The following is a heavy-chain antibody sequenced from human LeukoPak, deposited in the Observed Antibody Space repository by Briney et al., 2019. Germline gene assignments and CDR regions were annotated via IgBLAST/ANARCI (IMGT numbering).Heavy chain of an antibody. Sequence: GGSLRLSCAASGFTFSSYSMSWVRQAPGKGLEWVSYISSSSSTIYYADSVKGRFTISRDNAKNSLYLQMNSLRAEDTAVYYCARGVPYSSGWYEDYWGQGTLVTVSS. J-gene: IGHJ4*02. CDR1: GFTFSSYS. CDR2: ISSSSSTI. V-gene: IGHV3-48*01. D-gene: IGHD6-19*01. CDR3: ARGVPYSSGWYEDY.